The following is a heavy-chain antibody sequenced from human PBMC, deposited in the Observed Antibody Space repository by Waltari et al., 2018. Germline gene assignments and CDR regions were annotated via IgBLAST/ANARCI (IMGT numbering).Heavy chain of an antibody. CDR1: GDSLSGYY. J-gene: IGHJ4*02. Sequence: QVQLQESGPGLVKPSETLSLTCTVSGDSLSGYYWTWIRQPPGKGLEWIGYIYFSGSTNYNPSLKSRLTMSVDTSKNQFSLKLTSVTAADTAVYYCARRSGNYGQDFDYWGQGILVTVSS. D-gene: IGHD1-7*01. CDR3: ARRSGNYGQDFDY. V-gene: IGHV4-59*01. CDR2: IYFSGST.